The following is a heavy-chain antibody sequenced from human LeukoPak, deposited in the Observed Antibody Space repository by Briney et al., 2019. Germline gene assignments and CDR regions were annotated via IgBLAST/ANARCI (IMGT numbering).Heavy chain of an antibody. J-gene: IGHJ4*02. V-gene: IGHV1-69*01. CDR2: IIPIFGTA. Sequence: ASVKVSCKASGGTFSSYAISWVRQAPGQGLEWMGGIIPIFGTANYAQKFQGRVTITADESTSTAYMELSSLRSEDTAVYYCASSVNPAVLRFLEWYLWGQGTLVTVSS. D-gene: IGHD3-3*01. CDR3: ASSVNPAVLRFLEWYL. CDR1: GGTFSSYA.